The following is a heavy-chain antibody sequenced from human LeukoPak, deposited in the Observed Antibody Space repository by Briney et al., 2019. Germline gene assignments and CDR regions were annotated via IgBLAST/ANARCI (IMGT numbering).Heavy chain of an antibody. D-gene: IGHD2-2*01. J-gene: IGHJ4*02. CDR2: ISGSGGST. Sequence: PGGSLRLSCAASGFTFSSYAMSWVRQAPGKGLEWVSAISGSGGSTYYADSVEGRFTISRDNSKNTLYLQMNSLRAEDTAVYYCAKVRAIVVVPAAMDYWGQGTLVTVSS. CDR3: AKVRAIVVVPAAMDY. V-gene: IGHV3-23*01. CDR1: GFTFSSYA.